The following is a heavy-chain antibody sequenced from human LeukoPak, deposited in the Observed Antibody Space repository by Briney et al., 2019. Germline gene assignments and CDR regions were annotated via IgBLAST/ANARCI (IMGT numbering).Heavy chain of an antibody. CDR1: GGSISSSSYY. V-gene: IGHV4-39*01. CDR3: ARQGGYSYGYFDY. D-gene: IGHD5-18*01. Sequence: SETLSLTCTVSGGSISSSSYYWGWIRQPPGKGLEWIGSIYYSGSTYYNPSLKSRVTISVDTSKNQFSLKLSFVTAADTAVYYCARQGGYSYGYFDYWGQGTLVTVSS. J-gene: IGHJ4*02. CDR2: IYYSGST.